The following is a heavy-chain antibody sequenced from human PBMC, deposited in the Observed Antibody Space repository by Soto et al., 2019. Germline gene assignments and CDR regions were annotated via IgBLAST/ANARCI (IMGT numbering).Heavy chain of an antibody. CDR3: ARAYDYVGGMDV. D-gene: IGHD3-16*01. CDR1: GFTFSSYA. CDR2: ISYDGSNK. J-gene: IGHJ6*02. V-gene: IGHV3-30-3*01. Sequence: GGSLRLSCAASGFTFSSYAMHWVRQAPGKGLEWVAVISYDGSNKYYADSVKGRFTISRDNSKNTLYLQMNSLRAEDTAVYYCARAYDYVGGMDVWGQGTTVTVSS.